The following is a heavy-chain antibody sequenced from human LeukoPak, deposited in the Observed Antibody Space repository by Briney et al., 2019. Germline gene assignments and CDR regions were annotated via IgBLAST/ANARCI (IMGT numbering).Heavy chain of an antibody. Sequence: SETLSLTCTVSGGSISSYYWSWIRQPPGKGLEWIGYIYYSGSTNYNPSLKSRVTISVDTSKNQFSLKLSSVTAADTAVYYCASWFGELFSWNWFDPWGQGTLVTVSS. D-gene: IGHD3-10*01. CDR3: ASWFGELFSWNWFDP. J-gene: IGHJ5*02. CDR1: GGSISSYY. CDR2: IYYSGST. V-gene: IGHV4-59*08.